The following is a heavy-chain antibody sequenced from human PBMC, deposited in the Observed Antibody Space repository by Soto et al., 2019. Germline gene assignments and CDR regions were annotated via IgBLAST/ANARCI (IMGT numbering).Heavy chain of an antibody. CDR3: ATQPYSGDWPEGNYFDY. V-gene: IGHV1-18*01. Sequence: QVPLVQSRAEVKKPGASVKVSCKTSLYTFTNYGFSWVRQAPGQGLEWMGWISPYSGNTNYAQKLQGRVTLTTDTSTTTAYLELRSLKSDATAVYYCATQPYSGDWPEGNYFDYWGQGTLVTVSS. D-gene: IGHD6-19*01. CDR2: ISPYSGNT. CDR1: LYTFTNYG. J-gene: IGHJ4*02.